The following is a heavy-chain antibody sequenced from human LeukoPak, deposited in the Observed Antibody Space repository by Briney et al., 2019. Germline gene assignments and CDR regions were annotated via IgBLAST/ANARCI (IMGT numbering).Heavy chain of an antibody. Sequence: ASVKVSCKASGYTFTGYYMHWVRQAPGQGLEWMGWINPNSGGTNYAQKFQGRVTMTRDTSISTAYMELSRLRSDDTAVYYCARVRSKRSQQLVPKNWFDPWGQGTLVTVSS. CDR2: INPNSGGT. V-gene: IGHV1-2*02. CDR3: ARVRSKRSQQLVPKNWFDP. D-gene: IGHD6-13*01. CDR1: GYTFTGYY. J-gene: IGHJ5*02.